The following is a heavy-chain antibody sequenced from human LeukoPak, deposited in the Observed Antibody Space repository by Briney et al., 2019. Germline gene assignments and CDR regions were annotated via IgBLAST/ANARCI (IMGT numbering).Heavy chain of an antibody. CDR2: IGYDGSNK. CDR3: AQDSYYYYIDV. CDR1: GFTFRSYG. V-gene: IGHV3-30*02. Sequence: GGSLRLSYPASGFTFRSYGMHWVRQAPGKGLEWVTFIGYDGSNKYYTDSVKGRFTISRDNSKNTLYLQMNSLRAEDTAICYCAQDSYYYYIDVWGKGTTVTVSS. J-gene: IGHJ6*03.